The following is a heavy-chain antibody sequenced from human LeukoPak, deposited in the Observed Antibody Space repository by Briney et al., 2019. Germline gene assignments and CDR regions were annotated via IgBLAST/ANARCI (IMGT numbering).Heavy chain of an antibody. CDR1: GFTFSSYA. J-gene: IGHJ4*02. CDR3: AKDRASMRLWSRTNFDY. V-gene: IGHV3-23*01. Sequence: GGSLRLSCAASGFTFSSYAMSWVRQAPGKGLEWVSAISGSGGSTYYADSVKGRFTISRDNSKNTLYLQMNSLRAEDTAVYYCAKDRASMRLWSRTNFDYWGQGTLVTVSS. D-gene: IGHD2-2*01. CDR2: ISGSGGST.